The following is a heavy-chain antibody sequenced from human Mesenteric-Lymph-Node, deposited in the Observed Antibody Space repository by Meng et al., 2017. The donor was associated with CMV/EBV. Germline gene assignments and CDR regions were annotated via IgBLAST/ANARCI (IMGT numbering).Heavy chain of an antibody. Sequence: GESLKISCKGSGYSFTSYWIGWVRQMPGKGLEWMGVIYAGDSDTRYSPSFQGQVTISVDKSISTAYLQWSTLKASDSARYFCARRGLSDRSGYYGLDVWGQGTTVTVSS. CDR1: GYSFTSYW. CDR3: ARRGLSDRSGYYGLDV. V-gene: IGHV5-51*01. J-gene: IGHJ6*02. D-gene: IGHD3-10*01. CDR2: IYAGDSDT.